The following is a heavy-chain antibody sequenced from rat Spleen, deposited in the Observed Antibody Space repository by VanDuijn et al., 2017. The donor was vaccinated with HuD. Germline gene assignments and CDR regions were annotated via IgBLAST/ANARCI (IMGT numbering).Heavy chain of an antibody. CDR2: ISTGGGNT. D-gene: IGHD3-7*01. CDR3: ALREGFTY. J-gene: IGHJ3*01. Sequence: EVQLVESGGGLVQPGRSLKLSCAASGFTFSNYGMAWVRQTPTKGLEWVASISTGGGNTYYRDSVKGRFTISRDNAESTLSLQMDSLRSEDSATYYCALREGFTYWGQGTLVTVSS. V-gene: IGHV5S13*01. CDR1: GFTFSNYG.